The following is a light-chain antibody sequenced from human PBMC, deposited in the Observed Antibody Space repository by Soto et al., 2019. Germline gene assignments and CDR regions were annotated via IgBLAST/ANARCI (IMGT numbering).Light chain of an antibody. CDR1: SSNIGAGYD. Sequence: QSVLTQPPSVSGAPGQRVTISCTGSSSNIGAGYDVHWYQQLPGTAPKLLIYGNNNRASGVPDRLSGSKSGTSASLAITGLQAEDEADYYCQSYDSSLSGSVFGGGTKLTVL. CDR3: QSYDSSLSGSV. CDR2: GNN. V-gene: IGLV1-40*01. J-gene: IGLJ2*01.